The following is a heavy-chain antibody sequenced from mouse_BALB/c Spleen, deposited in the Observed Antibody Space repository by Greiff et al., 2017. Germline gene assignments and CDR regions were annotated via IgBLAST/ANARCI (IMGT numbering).Heavy chain of an antibody. V-gene: IGHV5-4*02. CDR3: AREGGKGTWFAY. Sequence: EVKLMESGGGLVKPGGSLKLSCAASGFTFSDYYMYWVRQTPEKSLEWVATISDGGSYTYYPDSVKGRFTISRDNAKNNLYLQMSSLKSEDTAMYYCAREGGKGTWFAYWGQGTLVTVSA. D-gene: IGHD2-14*01. J-gene: IGHJ3*01. CDR1: GFTFSDYY. CDR2: ISDGGSYT.